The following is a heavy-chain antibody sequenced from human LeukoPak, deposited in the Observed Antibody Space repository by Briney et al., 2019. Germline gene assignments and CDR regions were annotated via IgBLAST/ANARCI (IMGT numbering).Heavy chain of an antibody. V-gene: IGHV3-49*03. CDR1: GFTFGDYA. J-gene: IGHJ6*02. Sequence: GGSLRLSCTASGFTFGDYAMSWFRQAPGKGLEWVGFIRSKAYGGTTEYAASVKGRFTISRDDSKSIAYLQMNSLKTEDTAVYYCTREPVKMATITDGMDVWGQGTTVTVSS. D-gene: IGHD5-24*01. CDR3: TREPVKMATITDGMDV. CDR2: IRSKAYGGTT.